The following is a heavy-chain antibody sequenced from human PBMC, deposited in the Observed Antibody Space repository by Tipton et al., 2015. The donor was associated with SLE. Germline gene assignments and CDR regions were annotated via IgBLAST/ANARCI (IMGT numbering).Heavy chain of an antibody. CDR3: ARNDFWSGYSGDY. CDR1: GGSISSGSYY. V-gene: IGHV4-61*09. J-gene: IGHJ4*02. D-gene: IGHD3-3*01. CDR2: IYTSGST. Sequence: TLSLTCTVSGGSISSGSYYWSWIRQPAGKGLEWIGYIYTSGSTNYNPSLKSRVTISVDTSKNQFSLKLSSVTAADTAVYYCARNDFWSGYSGDYWGQGTLVTVSS.